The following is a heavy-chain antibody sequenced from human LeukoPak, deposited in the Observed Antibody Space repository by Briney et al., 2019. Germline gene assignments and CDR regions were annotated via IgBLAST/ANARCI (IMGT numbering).Heavy chain of an antibody. J-gene: IGHJ4*02. D-gene: IGHD6-13*01. Sequence: GESLKISCKGSGYSFTSYWIGWVRQLPGKGLEWMGIIYPGDSETKYSPSFQGQVTISADKSIRTAYLQWSSLKASDTAMYYCARRWAAAGTGHFDYWGQGTLVTVSS. V-gene: IGHV5-51*01. CDR1: GYSFTSYW. CDR3: ARRWAAAGTGHFDY. CDR2: IYPGDSET.